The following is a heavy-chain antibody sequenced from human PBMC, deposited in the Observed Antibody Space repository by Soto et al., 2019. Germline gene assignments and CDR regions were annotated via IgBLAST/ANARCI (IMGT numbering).Heavy chain of an antibody. V-gene: IGHV3-23*01. D-gene: IGHD3-22*01. CDR1: GFIFSSYA. CDR3: AKDQFYYDSSGYSETRAP. CDR2: ISGSGGST. Sequence: EVQLLESGGGLVQPGGSLRLSCAASGFIFSSYAMSWVRQAPGKGLEWVSAISGSGGSTYYADSVKGRFTISRDNSKNTLYLQMNSLRAEDTAVYYCAKDQFYYDSSGYSETRAPWGQGTLVTVSS. J-gene: IGHJ5*02.